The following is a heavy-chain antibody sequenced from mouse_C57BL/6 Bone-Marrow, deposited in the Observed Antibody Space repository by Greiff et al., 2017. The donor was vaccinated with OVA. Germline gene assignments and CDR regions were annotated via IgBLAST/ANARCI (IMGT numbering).Heavy chain of an antibody. CDR1: GYTFTSYW. V-gene: IGHV1-52*01. CDR2: IDPSDSET. Sequence: QVQLQQPGAELVRPGSSVKLSCKASGYTFTSYWMHWVKQRPIQGLEWIGNIDPSDSETHYNQKFKDKATLTVDKSSSTAYMQLSSLTSEDSAVYYCARWGGAQSPFANWGQGTLVTVSA. J-gene: IGHJ3*01. CDR3: ARWGGAQSPFAN. D-gene: IGHD3-2*02.